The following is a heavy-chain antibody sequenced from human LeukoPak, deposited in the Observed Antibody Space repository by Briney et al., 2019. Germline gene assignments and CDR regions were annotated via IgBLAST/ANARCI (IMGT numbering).Heavy chain of an antibody. CDR1: GGTFSSYA. V-gene: IGHV1-69*05. Sequence: ASVKVSCKASGGTFSSYAISWVLQAPGQGLEWMGGIIPIFGTANYAQKFQGRVTITTDESTSTAYMELSSLRSEDTAVYYCASSITMIVVVIPPYFDYWGQGTLVTVSS. D-gene: IGHD3-22*01. CDR3: ASSITMIVVVIPPYFDY. CDR2: IIPIFGTA. J-gene: IGHJ4*02.